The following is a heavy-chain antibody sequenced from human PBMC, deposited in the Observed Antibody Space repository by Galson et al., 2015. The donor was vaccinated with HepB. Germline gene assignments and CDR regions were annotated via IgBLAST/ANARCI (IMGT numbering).Heavy chain of an antibody. CDR3: AKDAYRSSYYFDS. V-gene: IGHV3-33*06. J-gene: IGHJ4*02. CDR2: TWSDGINN. Sequence: SGFTFSNSGMHWVRQAPGKGLEWVAVTWSDGINNYYADSVKGRFTISRDNFKNTLYLQMNSLRAEDTAVYYCAKDAYRSSYYFDSWGQGTLVTVSS. CDR1: GFTFSNSG. D-gene: IGHD3-16*01.